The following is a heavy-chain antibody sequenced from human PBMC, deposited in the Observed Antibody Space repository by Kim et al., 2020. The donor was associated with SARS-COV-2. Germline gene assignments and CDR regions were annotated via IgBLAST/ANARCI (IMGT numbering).Heavy chain of an antibody. D-gene: IGHD3-3*01. J-gene: IGHJ6*03. V-gene: IGHV4-34*01. Sequence: SETLSLTCAVYGGSFSGYYWSWIRQPPGKGLEWIGEINHSGSTNYNPSLKSRVTISEHTSKNQISLKLSSVTAADTAVYYCAREVRITIFGVVNYYYYY. CDR2: INHSGST. CDR3: AREVRITIFGVVNYYYYY. CDR1: GGSFSGYY.